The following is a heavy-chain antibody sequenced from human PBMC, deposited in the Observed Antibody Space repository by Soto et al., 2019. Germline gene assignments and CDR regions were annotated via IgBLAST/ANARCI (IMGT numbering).Heavy chain of an antibody. CDR1: GFTFSSYG. J-gene: IGHJ4*02. D-gene: IGHD2-2*01. Sequence: QVQLVESGGGVVQPGRSLRLSCAASGFTFSSYGMHWVRQAPGKGLEWVAVIWYDGSNKYYADSVKGRFTISRDNSKNTLYLQMNSLRAEDTAVYYCASTEGYCSSTSCPSGGFDYWGQGTLVTVSS. CDR2: IWYDGSNK. V-gene: IGHV3-33*01. CDR3: ASTEGYCSSTSCPSGGFDY.